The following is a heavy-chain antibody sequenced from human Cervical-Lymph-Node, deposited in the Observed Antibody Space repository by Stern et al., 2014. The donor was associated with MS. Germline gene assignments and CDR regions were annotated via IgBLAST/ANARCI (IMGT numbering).Heavy chain of an antibody. V-gene: IGHV4-30-2*01. J-gene: IGHJ3*02. Sequence: QVQLVQSGSGLVKPSQTLSLTCAVSGGSISSGGYSWSWIRPPPGTGLEWIGYIYHSGSTYYNPSLKSRVTISVDRSKTQFSLKLSSVTAADTAVYYCARSSTVTPNAFDIWGQGTMVTVSS. CDR3: ARSSTVTPNAFDI. D-gene: IGHD4-17*01. CDR2: IYHSGST. CDR1: GGSISSGGYS.